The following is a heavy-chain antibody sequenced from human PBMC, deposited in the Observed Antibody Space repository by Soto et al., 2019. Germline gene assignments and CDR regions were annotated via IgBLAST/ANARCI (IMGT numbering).Heavy chain of an antibody. CDR3: ARGSGYSSSWYRGYFDY. D-gene: IGHD6-13*01. J-gene: IGHJ4*02. CDR1: GGSFSGYY. V-gene: IGHV4-34*01. CDR2: INHSGST. Sequence: SETLSLTCAVYGGSFSGYYWSWIRQPPGKGLEWIGEINHSGSTNYNPSLKSRVTISVDTSKNQFSLKLSSVTAADTAVYYCARGSGYSSSWYRGYFDYWGQGTRVTVS.